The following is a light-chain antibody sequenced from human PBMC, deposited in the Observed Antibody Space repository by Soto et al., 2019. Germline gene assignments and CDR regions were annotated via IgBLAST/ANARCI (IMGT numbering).Light chain of an antibody. Sequence: QSVRTQSPSASTSLGASVKLTCTLSSGHSYYGIAWHQQQPDKGPRYLMKLNRDGSHNKGDGIPDRFSGSNSGAERYLIISSLQSDDEADYYCQTWDTVVVFGGGTQLPVL. CDR1: SGHSYYG. V-gene: IGLV4-69*01. J-gene: IGLJ2*01. CDR2: LNRDGSH. CDR3: QTWDTVVV.